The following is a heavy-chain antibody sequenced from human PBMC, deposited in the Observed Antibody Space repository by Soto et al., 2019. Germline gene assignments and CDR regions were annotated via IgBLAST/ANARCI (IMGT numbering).Heavy chain of an antibody. J-gene: IGHJ2*01. CDR1: GGAFSSYA. D-gene: IGHD3-10*01. Sequence: QVQLVQSGAEVKKPGSSVKVSCKASGGAFSSYAISWVRQAPGQGLEWMGGNLPLFNISNYAQKFQGRVTITADEPTSTADMDLSNLTSEDTAVYYCARRRLGYGSWYFDLWCRGTLITVSS. CDR2: NLPLFNIS. V-gene: IGHV1-69*01. CDR3: ARRRLGYGSWYFDL.